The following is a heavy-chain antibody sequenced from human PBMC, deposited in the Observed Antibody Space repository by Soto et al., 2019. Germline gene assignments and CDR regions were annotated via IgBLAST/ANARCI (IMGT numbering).Heavy chain of an antibody. CDR2: ISPDGGST. Sequence: ASVKVSCKGSGFDFTDHYLHWVRQAPGQGLEWIGIISPDGGSTRYSQKFQARITMTRGTSASDVYRGLISLRSKDTAIYYFARASRGGVIIVITWAQIDYSDQAPLLTVSS. CDR1: GFDFTDHY. D-gene: IGHD2-21*01. V-gene: IGHV1-46*01. CDR3: ARASRGGVIIVITWAQIDY. J-gene: IGHJ4*02.